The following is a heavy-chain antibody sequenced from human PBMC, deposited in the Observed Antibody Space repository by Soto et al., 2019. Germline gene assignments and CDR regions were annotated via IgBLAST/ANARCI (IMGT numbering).Heavy chain of an antibody. CDR2: ISSSSSYI. J-gene: IGHJ4*02. CDR1: GFTFSSYS. D-gene: IGHD5-12*01. Sequence: GGSLRLSCAASGFTFSSYSMNLVRQAPGTGLEWVSSISSSSSYIYYADSVKGRFTISRDNAKNSLYLQVNSLRAEDTAVYYCARARRRDGYNYFDYWGQGTLVTVSS. V-gene: IGHV3-21*01. CDR3: ARARRRDGYNYFDY.